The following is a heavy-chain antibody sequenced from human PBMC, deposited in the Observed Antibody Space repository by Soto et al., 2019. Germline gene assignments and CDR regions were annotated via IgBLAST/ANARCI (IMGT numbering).Heavy chain of an antibody. J-gene: IGHJ4*02. Sequence: QVQLVQSGAEVKKPGSSVKVSCKASGGTFSSYAISWVRQAPGQGLEWMGGIIPIFGTANYAQKFQGRVTITADEATSTAYMELSSLRSEDTAVYYCAREGSDGYQSYFDYWGQGTLVTVSS. V-gene: IGHV1-69*12. CDR1: GGTFSSYA. CDR3: AREGSDGYQSYFDY. CDR2: IIPIFGTA. D-gene: IGHD5-12*01.